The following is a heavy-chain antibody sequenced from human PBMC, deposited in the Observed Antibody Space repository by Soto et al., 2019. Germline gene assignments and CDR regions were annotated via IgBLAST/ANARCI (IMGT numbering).Heavy chain of an antibody. CDR3: ASGEGTMIVVGAYFDY. CDR1: GGTFSSYA. J-gene: IGHJ4*02. Sequence: QVQLVQSGAEVKKPGSSVKVSCKASGGTFSSYAISWVRQAPGQGLEWMGGIIPIFGRANYAEKIQGRVTITPDESTRTAYMELSSLRSEDTAVYYCASGEGTMIVVGAYFDYWGQGTLVTVSS. CDR2: IIPIFGRA. V-gene: IGHV1-69*01. D-gene: IGHD3-22*01.